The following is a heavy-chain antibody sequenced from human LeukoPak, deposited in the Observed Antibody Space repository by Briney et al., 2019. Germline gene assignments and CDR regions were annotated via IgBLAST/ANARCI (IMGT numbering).Heavy chain of an antibody. J-gene: IGHJ5*02. CDR1: GYTFTDYY. CDR3: ATSPYCGGDCYLDWFDP. CDR2: VDPEDGET. D-gene: IGHD2-21*01. V-gene: IGHV1-69-2*01. Sequence: ASVKISCKVSGYTFTDYYMHWVQQAPGKGLEWMGLVDPEDGETIYAEKFQGRVTITADTSTDTAYMELSSLRSEDTAVYYCATSPYCGGDCYLDWFDPWGQRTLVTVSS.